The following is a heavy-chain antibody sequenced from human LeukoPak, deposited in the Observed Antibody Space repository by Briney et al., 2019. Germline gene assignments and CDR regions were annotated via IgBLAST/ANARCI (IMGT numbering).Heavy chain of an antibody. D-gene: IGHD3-22*01. CDR1: GGSISSHY. J-gene: IGHJ6*03. V-gene: IGHV4-59*11. CDR2: IYYSGSN. Sequence: PSETLSLTCTVSGGSISSHYWSWIRQPPGKGLEWIGYIYYSGSNNYNPSLKSRVTISVDTSKNQFSLKLSSVTAADTAVYYCARLYDSSGYYSYYYYMDVWGKGTTVTVSS. CDR3: ARLYDSSGYYSYYYYMDV.